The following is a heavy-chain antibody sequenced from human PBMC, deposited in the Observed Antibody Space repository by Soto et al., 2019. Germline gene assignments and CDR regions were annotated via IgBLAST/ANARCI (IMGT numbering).Heavy chain of an antibody. V-gene: IGHV4-31*01. Sequence: QVQLQESGPGLVEPSQTLSLTCTVSGGSISGEGYYWSWIRQYSGRGLEWIGYIHYSGSTYYNPSLQSQVILAVDTSKTQFFLNLSSVTAADTAVYYCARAWPATAGWANWFDRWGQGTLVTVSS. CDR2: IHYSGST. CDR3: ARAWPATAGWANWFDR. CDR1: GGSISGEGYY. J-gene: IGHJ5*02. D-gene: IGHD5-18*01.